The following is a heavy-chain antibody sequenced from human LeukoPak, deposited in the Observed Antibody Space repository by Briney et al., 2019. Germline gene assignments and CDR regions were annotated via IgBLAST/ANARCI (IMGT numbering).Heavy chain of an antibody. CDR1: GFTFSSYA. D-gene: IGHD6-19*01. CDR2: ISYDGSNK. J-gene: IGHJ4*02. V-gene: IGHV3-30-3*01. Sequence: GGSLRLSFSASGFTFSSYAMHWVRQAPGKGLEWVAVISYDGSNKYYADSVKGRFTISRDNSKNTLYLQMNSLRAEDTAVYYCARESGIAVAGSFDYWGQGTLVTVSS. CDR3: ARESGIAVAGSFDY.